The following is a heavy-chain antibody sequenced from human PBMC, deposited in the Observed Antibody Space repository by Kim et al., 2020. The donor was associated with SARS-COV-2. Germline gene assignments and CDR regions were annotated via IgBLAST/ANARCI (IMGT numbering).Heavy chain of an antibody. CDR1: GGSISSSSYY. J-gene: IGHJ5*02. CDR3: ARHSLSSSSWSPQNWFDP. CDR2: IYYSGST. V-gene: IGHV4-39*01. D-gene: IGHD6-13*01. Sequence: SETLSLTCTVSGGSISSSSYYWGWIRQPPGKGLEWIGSIYYSGSTYYNPSLKGRVTISVDTSKNQFSLKLSSVTAADTAVYYCARHSLSSSSWSPQNWFDPWGQGTLVTVSS.